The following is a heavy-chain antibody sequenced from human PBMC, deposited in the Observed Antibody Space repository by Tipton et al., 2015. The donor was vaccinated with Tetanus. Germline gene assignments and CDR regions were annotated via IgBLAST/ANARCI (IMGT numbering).Heavy chain of an antibody. V-gene: IGHV4-59*12. J-gene: IGHJ4*02. CDR1: GGSISSYY. CDR3: VRGRGLGAYSFGFEH. CDR2: IYYSGST. D-gene: IGHD5-12*01. Sequence: TLSLSCTVSGGSISSYYWSWIRQPPGKGLEWIGYIYYSGSTNYNPSLKSRVTISVDTSKNQFSLKLISVTAADTAVYYCVRGRGLGAYSFGFEHWGQGALVTVSS.